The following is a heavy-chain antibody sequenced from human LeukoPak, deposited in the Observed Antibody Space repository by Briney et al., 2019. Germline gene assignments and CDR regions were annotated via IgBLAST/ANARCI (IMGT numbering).Heavy chain of an antibody. D-gene: IGHD3-22*01. J-gene: IGHJ3*02. CDR3: ARVDWMIGAFDI. CDR2: ITSSSSTI. Sequence: GGSLRLSCAASGFTFSTYSMNWVRQAPGKGLEWVSYITSSSSTIYYADSVRGRFTISRDNAKNSLYLQMNSLRDEDTAVYYCARVDWMIGAFDIWGQDTMVTVSS. V-gene: IGHV3-48*02. CDR1: GFTFSTYS.